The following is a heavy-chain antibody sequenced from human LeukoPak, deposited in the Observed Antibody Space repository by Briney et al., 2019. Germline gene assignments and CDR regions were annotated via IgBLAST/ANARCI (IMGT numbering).Heavy chain of an antibody. V-gene: IGHV3-21*01. J-gene: IGHJ3*02. CDR2: ISSSSSYI. Sequence: PGGSLRLSCAASGFTFSSYSMNWVRQAPGKGLEWVSSISSSSSYIYYADSVKGRFTISRDNAKNSLYLQMNSLRAEDTAVYYCARDLELGYCSSTSCYTWGQGTMATVSS. D-gene: IGHD2-2*01. CDR3: ARDLELGYCSSTSCYT. CDR1: GFTFSSYS.